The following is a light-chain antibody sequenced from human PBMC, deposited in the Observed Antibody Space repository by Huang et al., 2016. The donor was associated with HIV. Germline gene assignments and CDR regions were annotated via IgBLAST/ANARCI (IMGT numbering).Light chain of an antibody. CDR1: QSIRSN. Sequence: EIVLTQSPATLSVSPGERVTLSCRASQSIRSNLAWVQQKPGQAPRLLIYDGSTRAIGVPARFSGRASGTAFTLTISSLQSEDLAVYFCHQYNKWHSFGQGTKLDI. J-gene: IGKJ2*01. V-gene: IGKV3-15*01. CDR3: HQYNKWHS. CDR2: DGS.